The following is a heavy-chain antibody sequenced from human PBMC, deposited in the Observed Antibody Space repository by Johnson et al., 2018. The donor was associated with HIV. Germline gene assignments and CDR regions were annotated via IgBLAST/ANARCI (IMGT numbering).Heavy chain of an antibody. D-gene: IGHD3-10*01. V-gene: IGHV3-30*04. CDR1: GFTFRSYA. J-gene: IGHJ3*02. CDR3: ARVLRGQPRSPFDI. CDR2: ISYDGSNK. Sequence: QVQLVESGGGLVKPGGSLRLSCAASGFTFRSYAMHWVRQAPGKGLEWVALISYDGSNKFYADSVKGRFTISRDNSKNRLYLQMNSLRAEDTAVYYCARVLRGQPRSPFDIWGQGTMVTVSS.